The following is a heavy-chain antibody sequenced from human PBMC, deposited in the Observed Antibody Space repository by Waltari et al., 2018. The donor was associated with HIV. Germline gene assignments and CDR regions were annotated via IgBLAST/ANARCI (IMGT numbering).Heavy chain of an antibody. CDR3: ARDSAVTTGDY. V-gene: IGHV3-21*01. CDR1: GFTFSSYS. J-gene: IGHJ4*02. CDR2: ISSCSSYI. D-gene: IGHD1-1*01. Sequence: EVQLVESGGGLVKPGGSLRLSCAASGFTFSSYSMNWVRQAPGKGLEWVSSISSCSSYIYDADSVKGRFTISRDNAKNSLYLQMNSLRAEDTAVYYCARDSAVTTGDYWGQGTLVTVSS.